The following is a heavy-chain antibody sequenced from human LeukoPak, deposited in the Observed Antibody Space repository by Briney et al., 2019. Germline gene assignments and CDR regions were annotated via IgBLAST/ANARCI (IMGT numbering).Heavy chain of an antibody. V-gene: IGHV1-46*01. Sequence: ASVKVSCKTSGYTFTSYYMHWVRQAPGQGLEWMGIINPSGGSTNYAQKFQGRLTMTRDTSTSTVYMELSSLRSEDTAVYYCARAPGAVAATYYYGMDVWGQESTVTVSS. J-gene: IGHJ6*02. CDR2: INPSGGST. CDR3: ARAPGAVAATYYYGMDV. D-gene: IGHD6-19*01. CDR1: GYTFTSYY.